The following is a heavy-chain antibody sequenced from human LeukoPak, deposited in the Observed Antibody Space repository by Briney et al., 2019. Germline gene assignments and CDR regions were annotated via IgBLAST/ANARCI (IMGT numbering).Heavy chain of an antibody. Sequence: SVKVSCKASGGTFSSYAISWVRQAPGQGLEWMGGIIPIFGTANYAQKFQGRVTITADESTSTAYMELSRLRSDDTAVYYCARGEAETYYYDSSGYSPFDYWGQGTLVTVSS. CDR2: IIPIFGTA. CDR1: GGTFSSYA. D-gene: IGHD3-22*01. J-gene: IGHJ4*02. CDR3: ARGEAETYYYDSSGYSPFDY. V-gene: IGHV1-69*01.